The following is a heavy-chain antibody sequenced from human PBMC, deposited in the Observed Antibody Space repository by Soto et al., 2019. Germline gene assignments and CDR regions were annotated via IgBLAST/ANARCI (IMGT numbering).Heavy chain of an antibody. CDR3: ARVRYSDGLSFDY. CDR1: GGSISSYY. Sequence: QVQLQESGPGLVKPSETLSLTCTVSGGSISSYYWSWIRQPPGKGLEWIGYIYYIGSTSYNPSLKSRVTISVDTCKNQFSLKLISVTAADTAVYYCARVRYSDGLSFDYWGQGTLVTVSS. V-gene: IGHV4-59*01. J-gene: IGHJ4*02. D-gene: IGHD5-18*01. CDR2: IYYIGST.